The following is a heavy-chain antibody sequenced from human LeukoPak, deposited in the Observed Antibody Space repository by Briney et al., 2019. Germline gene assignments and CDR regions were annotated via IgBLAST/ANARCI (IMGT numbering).Heavy chain of an antibody. CDR3: ARGAWYYYDSSGYYYAFDY. CDR1: GGSISSYY. V-gene: IGHV4-59*01. D-gene: IGHD3-22*01. Sequence: SETLSLTCTVSGGSISSYYWSWIRQPPGKGLEWIGYIYYSGSTNYNPSLKSRVTISVDTSKNQFSLKLSSVTAADTAVYYCARGAWYYYDSSGYYYAFDYWGQGTPVTVSS. CDR2: IYYSGST. J-gene: IGHJ4*02.